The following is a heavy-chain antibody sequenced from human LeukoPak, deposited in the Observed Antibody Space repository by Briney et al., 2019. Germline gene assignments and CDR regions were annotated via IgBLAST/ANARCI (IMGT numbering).Heavy chain of an antibody. CDR2: ISSSSSYT. CDR3: ARDVTIFGVVNDAFDI. J-gene: IGHJ3*02. D-gene: IGHD3-3*01. V-gene: IGHV3-11*06. CDR1: GFTFSDYY. Sequence: PGGSLRLSCAASGFTFSDYYMSWIRQAPGKGLEWVSYISSSSSYTNYADSVKGRFTISRDNSKNTLYLQMNSLRAEDTAVYYCARDVTIFGVVNDAFDIWGQGTMVTVSS.